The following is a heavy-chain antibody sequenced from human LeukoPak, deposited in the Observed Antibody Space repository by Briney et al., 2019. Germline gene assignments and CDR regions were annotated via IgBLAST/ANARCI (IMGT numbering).Heavy chain of an antibody. Sequence: PSETLSLTCSVSDGSITTSTCYWGWIRQPPGKGLEWIASLYYTGSTSYNPSLKSRVTISVDTSKNQFSLRLNSVTAADTAVYYCARVVQWSGEMSGWFDYWGQGTLVTVSS. D-gene: IGHD3-10*01. J-gene: IGHJ4*02. V-gene: IGHV4-39*07. CDR3: ARVVQWSGEMSGWFDY. CDR1: DGSITTSTCY. CDR2: LYYTGST.